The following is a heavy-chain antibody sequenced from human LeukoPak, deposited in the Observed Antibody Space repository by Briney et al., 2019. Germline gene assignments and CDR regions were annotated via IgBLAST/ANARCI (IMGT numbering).Heavy chain of an antibody. CDR3: ASIRYYYYGMDV. V-gene: IGHV3-23*01. Sequence: GGSLRLSCAASGFTFSSYAMSWVRRAPGKGLEWVSAISGSGGSTYYADSVKGRFTISRDNSKNTLYLQMNSLRAEDTAVYYCASIRYYYYGMDVWGQGTTVTVSS. CDR1: GFTFSSYA. J-gene: IGHJ6*02. D-gene: IGHD1-14*01. CDR2: ISGSGGST.